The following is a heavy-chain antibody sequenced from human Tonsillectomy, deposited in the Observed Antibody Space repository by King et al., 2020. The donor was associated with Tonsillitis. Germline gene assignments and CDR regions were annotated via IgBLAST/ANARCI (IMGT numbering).Heavy chain of an antibody. CDR2: SKSKTDGGTT. Sequence: VQLVESGGGLVKPGESLRISCVASGFIFTNAWMNWVRQAPGKGLEWVGRSKSKTDGGTTDYAAPVKGRFTISRDDSKNMLYLQMDSLKTEDTAVYYCSTDRRNWGQGTLVTVSS. CDR3: STDRRN. V-gene: IGHV3-15*07. CDR1: GFIFTNAW. J-gene: IGHJ4*02.